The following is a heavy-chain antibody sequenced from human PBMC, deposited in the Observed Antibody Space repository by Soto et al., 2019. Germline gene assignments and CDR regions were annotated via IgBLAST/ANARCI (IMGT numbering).Heavy chain of an antibody. CDR3: TTYHGDYNFDH. Sequence: ASVKVSCKVSGYTLNEVAMHWVRQAPGKGLEWLGGFDPDEAETIYAQHFQGRVTMTEDTSTDTVYMELSSLRSEDTALYFCTTYHGDYNFDHWGQGTLVTVSS. V-gene: IGHV1-24*01. CDR2: FDPDEAET. J-gene: IGHJ5*02. D-gene: IGHD4-17*01. CDR1: GYTLNEVA.